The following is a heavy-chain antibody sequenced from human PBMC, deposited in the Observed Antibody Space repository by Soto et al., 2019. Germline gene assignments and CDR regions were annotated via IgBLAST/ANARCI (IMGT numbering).Heavy chain of an antibody. D-gene: IGHD4-17*01. CDR1: GFTFDDYA. J-gene: IGHJ4*02. CDR2: ISWNSGSI. CDR3: AKAYDYGDYPYYFDY. Sequence: EVQLVESGGGLVQPGRSLRLSCAASGFTFDDYAMHWVRQAPGKGLEWVSGISWNSGSIGYADSVKGRFTISRDNAKNSLYLQMNSLRAEDTALYYCAKAYDYGDYPYYFDYWGQGTLVTVSS. V-gene: IGHV3-9*01.